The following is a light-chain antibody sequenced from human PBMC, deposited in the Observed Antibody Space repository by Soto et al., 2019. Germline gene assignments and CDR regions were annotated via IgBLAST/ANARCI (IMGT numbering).Light chain of an antibody. J-gene: IGKJ5*01. Sequence: EIVMTQSPATLSVSPGERATLSCRASQSVGSDLAWYQQKPGQAPRLLIYGASTRATGIPARFSGSGSETEFTLSISSLQSEDFAVYYCQQYKNWLITFGQGTLLDIK. CDR2: GAS. V-gene: IGKV3-15*01. CDR1: QSVGSD. CDR3: QQYKNWLIT.